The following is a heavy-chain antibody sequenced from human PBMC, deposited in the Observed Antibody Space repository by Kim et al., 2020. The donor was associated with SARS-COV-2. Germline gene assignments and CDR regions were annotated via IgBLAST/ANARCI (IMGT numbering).Heavy chain of an antibody. D-gene: IGHD6-13*01. CDR1: GFTFSSYS. CDR2: ISSSSSYI. Sequence: GGSLRLSCAASGFTFSSYSMNWVRQAPGKGLEWVSSISSSSSYIYYADSVKGRFTISRDNAKNSLYLQMNSLRAEDTAVYYCARVGAAGTPGGYWGQGTLVTVSS. J-gene: IGHJ4*02. CDR3: ARVGAAGTPGGY. V-gene: IGHV3-21*01.